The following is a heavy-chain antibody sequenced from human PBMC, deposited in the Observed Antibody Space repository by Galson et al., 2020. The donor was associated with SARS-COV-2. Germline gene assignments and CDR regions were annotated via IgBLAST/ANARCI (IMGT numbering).Heavy chain of an antibody. CDR3: ARERVGATTSLYNWFDP. Sequence: ASVKVSCKASGYTFTSYGISWVRQAPGHGLEWMGWISAYNGNTNYAQKLQGRVTMTTDTSTSTAYMELRSLRSDDTAVYYCARERVGATTSLYNWFDPWGQGTLVTVSS. D-gene: IGHD1-26*01. CDR2: ISAYNGNT. CDR1: GYTFTSYG. V-gene: IGHV1-18*01. J-gene: IGHJ5*02.